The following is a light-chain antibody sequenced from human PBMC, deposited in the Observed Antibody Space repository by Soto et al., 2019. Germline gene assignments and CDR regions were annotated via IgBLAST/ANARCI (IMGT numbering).Light chain of an antibody. J-gene: IGLJ1*01. Sequence: QSVLTQPASVSGSPGQSITISCTGTSSDLGAYKYVSWYQQHPDKAPKLTLYEVSRRPSGVSNRFSGSKSGNTASLTISGLLAEDEADYSCSSYTNTSTLVFGTGTKV. CDR1: SSDLGAYKY. CDR2: EVS. V-gene: IGLV2-14*03. CDR3: SSYTNTSTLV.